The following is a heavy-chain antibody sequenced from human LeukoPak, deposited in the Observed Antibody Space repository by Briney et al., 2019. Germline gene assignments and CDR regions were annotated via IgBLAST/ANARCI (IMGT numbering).Heavy chain of an antibody. Sequence: ASVKVSCKASDYTFTGYYIHWVRQAPGQGLEGGGWINPNNGGTRYAQKFQGRVTMARVTSISTAYMELSSLTSDDTAMYYCARGRPSSSVGTYDYWGQGTLVTVSS. J-gene: IGHJ4*02. D-gene: IGHD1-14*01. CDR1: DYTFTGYY. CDR3: ARGRPSSSVGTYDY. V-gene: IGHV1-2*02. CDR2: INPNNGGT.